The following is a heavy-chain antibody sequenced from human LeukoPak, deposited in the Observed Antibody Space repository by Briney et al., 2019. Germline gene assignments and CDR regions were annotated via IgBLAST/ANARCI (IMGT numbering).Heavy chain of an antibody. J-gene: IGHJ5*02. D-gene: IGHD3-22*01. Sequence: ASVEVSCKASGYTFTSYYMHWVRQAPGQGLEWMGIINPSGGSTSYAQMFQGRVTMTRDTSTSTVYMELSSLRSEDTAVYYCARGSSGWWFDPWGQGTLVTVSS. V-gene: IGHV1-46*01. CDR2: INPSGGST. CDR1: GYTFTSYY. CDR3: ARGSSGWWFDP.